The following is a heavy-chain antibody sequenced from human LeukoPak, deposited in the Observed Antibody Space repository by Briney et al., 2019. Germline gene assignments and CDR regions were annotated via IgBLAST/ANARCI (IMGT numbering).Heavy chain of an antibody. D-gene: IGHD6-6*01. J-gene: IGHJ4*02. Sequence: SETLSLTCTVSGGSISSYYWSWIRQPPGKGLEWIGYIYYSGSTNYNPSLKSRVTISVDTSKNQFSLKLSSVTAADTAVYYCARQGTIPYAARPGLGNFDYWGQGTLVTVSS. CDR2: IYYSGST. CDR1: GGSISSYY. CDR3: ARQGTIPYAARPGLGNFDY. V-gene: IGHV4-59*08.